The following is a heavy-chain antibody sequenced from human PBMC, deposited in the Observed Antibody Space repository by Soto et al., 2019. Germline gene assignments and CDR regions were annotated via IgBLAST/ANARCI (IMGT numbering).Heavy chain of an antibody. CDR2: ISAYKGDT. Sequence: SVKVSCKASCYTFTNDGISWVRQAPGQGLEWMGWISAYKGDTNYAQNLRGRVTMTTDTSTNTAYMELRSLRDDDTAVYYCARDLDGSGSYYTDYWGPGTLVTVSS. D-gene: IGHD3-10*01. V-gene: IGHV1-18*01. CDR3: ARDLDGSGSYYTDY. CDR1: CYTFTNDG. J-gene: IGHJ4*02.